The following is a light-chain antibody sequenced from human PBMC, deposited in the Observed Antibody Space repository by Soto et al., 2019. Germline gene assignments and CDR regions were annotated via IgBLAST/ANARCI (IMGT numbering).Light chain of an antibody. V-gene: IGKV1-39*01. J-gene: IGKJ2*01. CDR3: QQSYKTPHT. CDR1: QSISTY. CDR2: AAS. Sequence: DIQLTQSPSSLSASVGDRLTITCRASQSISTYLNWYQQKPGKAPKVLIFAASNLQSGVPSRFSGSGSGTNFTLTISSLQPEDFGTYYCQQSYKTPHTFGQGTKLETK.